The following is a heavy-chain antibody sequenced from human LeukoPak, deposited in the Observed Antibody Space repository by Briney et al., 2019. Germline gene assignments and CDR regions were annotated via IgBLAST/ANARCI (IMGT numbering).Heavy chain of an antibody. CDR3: ASEYCSGGNCYFDY. CDR1: ESSFATYW. V-gene: IGHV5-51*01. J-gene: IGHJ4*02. CDR2: IFPGDSDT. D-gene: IGHD2-15*01. Sequence: GESLKISCKGSESSFATYWIGWVRQLPGQGREWMGIIFPGDSDTRYSPSFQGQVTISADKSISTAYLQWSSLKASDTAIYYCASEYCSGGNCYFDYWGQGTLVTVSS.